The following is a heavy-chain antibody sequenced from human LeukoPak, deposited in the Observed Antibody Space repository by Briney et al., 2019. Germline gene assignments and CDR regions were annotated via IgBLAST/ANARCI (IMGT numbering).Heavy chain of an antibody. CDR1: GFPFKYFY. CDR2: INHLGSQT. J-gene: IGHJ4*02. CDR3: VRARFTTFVYY. V-gene: IGHV3-11*05. Sequence: GGSLRLSCAASGFPFKYFYMIWVRQAPGKGLEWVSYINHLGSQTDYADSVKGRFTISRDNARNSLSLQMNNLRVEDTAVYFCVRARFTTFVYYWGQGTLVTVSS. D-gene: IGHD3-3*01.